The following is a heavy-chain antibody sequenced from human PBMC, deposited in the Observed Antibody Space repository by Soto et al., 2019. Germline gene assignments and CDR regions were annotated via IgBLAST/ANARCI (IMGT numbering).Heavy chain of an antibody. CDR3: ARYLSSGPIDY. V-gene: IGHV3-7*04. D-gene: IGHD2-8*02. Sequence: EVQLVESGGGLVQPGGSLRLSCIASGFTFSSYWMSWVRQAPGKGLEWVANIKEDASETHYGDSVKGRVSISRDNAKNSLYLQMDSLRAEDTAIYYCARYLSSGPIDYWGQGTLVTVSS. J-gene: IGHJ4*02. CDR1: GFTFSSYW. CDR2: IKEDASET.